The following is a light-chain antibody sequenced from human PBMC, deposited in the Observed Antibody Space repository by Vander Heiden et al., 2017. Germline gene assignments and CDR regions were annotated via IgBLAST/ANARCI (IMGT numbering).Light chain of an antibody. CDR1: QGIRND. CDR2: AVS. CDR3: RQHNSFPRT. Sequence: DIQRTHSPSSPSASVRHRVPIPCRASQGIRNDLGWYQQKPGKAPKRLMYAVSSLQSGVPSRFSGSGSVTEFTLTISSLQPEDFATYYFRQHNSFPRTFGQGTKVEIK. V-gene: IGKV1-17*01. J-gene: IGKJ1*01.